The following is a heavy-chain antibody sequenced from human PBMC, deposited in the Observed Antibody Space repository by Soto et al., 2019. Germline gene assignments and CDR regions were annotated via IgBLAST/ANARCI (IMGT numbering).Heavy chain of an antibody. Sequence: QVQLVQSGTEVKKPGASVKVSCKASGYTFTSYGIHWVRQAPGQRIEWMGWINAANGDTKYSPKFQGRVTITRDTSAITAYMELSSLRSEDTAVYYCVRRHVSATGIDWFDPWGQGTLVTVSS. V-gene: IGHV1-3*01. CDR2: INAANGDT. J-gene: IGHJ5*02. CDR1: GYTFTSYG. CDR3: VRRHVSATGIDWFDP. D-gene: IGHD6-13*01.